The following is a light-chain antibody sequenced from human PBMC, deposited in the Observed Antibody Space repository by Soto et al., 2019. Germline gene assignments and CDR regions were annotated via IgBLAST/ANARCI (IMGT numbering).Light chain of an antibody. CDR1: QSISST. Sequence: ETIMTQSPATLSVSPGGRATLSCRASQSISSTLAWFQQKPGQAPRLLIYGASSMATGFPARFSGSGSGTEFTLTISSLQSEDFAVYYCQQYNNWPRTFGRGTKVDI. CDR3: QQYNNWPRT. CDR2: GAS. J-gene: IGKJ4*02. V-gene: IGKV3-15*01.